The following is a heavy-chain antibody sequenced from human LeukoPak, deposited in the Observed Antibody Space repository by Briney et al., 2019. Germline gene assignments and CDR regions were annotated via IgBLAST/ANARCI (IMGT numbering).Heavy chain of an antibody. V-gene: IGHV3-11*01. D-gene: IGHD1-26*01. J-gene: IGHJ4*02. Sequence: PGGSLRLSCAASDFVFSDYYMSWVRQAPGKGLEWVSYISSSGNSIYYADSVQGRFTISRDNSRDTLYLQMNSLTAEDTAVYYCGKYLQTTVGANDYWGQGTLVTVSS. CDR3: GKYLQTTVGANDY. CDR2: ISSSGNSI. CDR1: DFVFSDYY.